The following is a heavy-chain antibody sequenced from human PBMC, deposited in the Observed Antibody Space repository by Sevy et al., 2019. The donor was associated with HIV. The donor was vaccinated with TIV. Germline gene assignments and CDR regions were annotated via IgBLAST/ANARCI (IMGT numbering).Heavy chain of an antibody. D-gene: IGHD2-2*01. CDR3: GGDKPQGVVIIPGSMWGGVDY. J-gene: IGHJ4*02. CDR2: ISAYSGDT. Sequence: ASVKVSCKTFGYTFKTYGMSWVRQAPGQGLEWMGWISAYSGDTNFAQKFQGRVTMTTDTSTSTAYMELSSLRSDDPAVYFCGGDKPQGVVIIPGSMWGGVDYWGQGTVVTVSS. CDR1: GYTFKTYG. V-gene: IGHV1-18*01.